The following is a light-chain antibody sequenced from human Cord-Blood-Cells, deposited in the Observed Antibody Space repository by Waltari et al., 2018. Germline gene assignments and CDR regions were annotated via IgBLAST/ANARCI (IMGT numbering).Light chain of an antibody. CDR3: CSYAGNYL. V-gene: IGLV2-11*01. CDR1: SSDVGGYNY. J-gene: IGLJ2*01. CDR2: DVS. Sequence: QSALTQPRSVSGSPGQSVTISCTGTSSDVGGYNYVSWYQQHPGKAPKLMIYDVSKRPSGVPDRFSGSKSGNTASLTISGLQAEDEADYYCCSYAGNYLFGGGTKLTVL.